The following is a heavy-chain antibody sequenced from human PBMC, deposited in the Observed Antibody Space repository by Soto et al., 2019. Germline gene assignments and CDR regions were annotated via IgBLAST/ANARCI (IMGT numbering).Heavy chain of an antibody. D-gene: IGHD6-13*01. V-gene: IGHV1-18*04. Sequence: ASVKVSCKASGYTFTTYGISWVRQAPGQGLEWMGWISGYSGDTNYAQKLQGRVTVTTDTSTSTAYMELRSLRSDDTAAYYCARVPSSWYYYYGMDVWGQGTTVTVSS. CDR3: ARVPSSWYYYYGMDV. J-gene: IGHJ6*02. CDR1: GYTFTTYG. CDR2: ISGYSGDT.